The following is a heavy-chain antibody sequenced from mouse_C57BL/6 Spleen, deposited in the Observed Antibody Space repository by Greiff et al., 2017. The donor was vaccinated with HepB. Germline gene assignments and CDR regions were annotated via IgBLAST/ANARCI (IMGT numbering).Heavy chain of an antibody. D-gene: IGHD1-1*01. V-gene: IGHV1-42*01. CDR1: GYSFTGYY. CDR2: INPSTGGT. Sequence: VQLQQSGPELVKPGASVKISCKASGYSFTGYYMNWVKQSPEKSLEWIGEINPSTGGTTYNQKFKAKATLTVDKSSSTAYMQLKSLTSEDSAVYYCARRRDYGSSLDYWGQGTTLTVSS. J-gene: IGHJ2*01. CDR3: ARRRDYGSSLDY.